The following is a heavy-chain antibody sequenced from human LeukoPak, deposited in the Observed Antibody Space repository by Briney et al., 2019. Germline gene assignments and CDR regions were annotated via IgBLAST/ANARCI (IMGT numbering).Heavy chain of an antibody. J-gene: IGHJ5*02. D-gene: IGHD3-16*02. CDR1: GFTFSSYA. V-gene: IGHV3-23*01. Sequence: GGSLRLSCAASGFTFSSYAMSWVRQAPGKGLEWVSAISGSGGSTYYADSVKGRFTISRDNSKNTLYLQMNSLRAEDTAVYYCAKDRGVWGSYRYRNWFDPWGQGTLVTVSS. CDR2: ISGSGGST. CDR3: AKDRGVWGSYRYRNWFDP.